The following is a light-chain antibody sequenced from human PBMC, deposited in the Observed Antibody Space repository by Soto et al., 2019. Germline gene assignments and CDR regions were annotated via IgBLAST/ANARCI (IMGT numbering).Light chain of an antibody. J-gene: IGKJ4*01. V-gene: IGKV1-27*01. CDR3: QKYDRAPLT. CDR1: QGISNY. CDR2: AAS. Sequence: DIQMTQSPSSLSASVGDRVTITCRVSQGISNYLAWYQQKPGKVPKVLIYAASTLQSGVPSRFSAIGSGTDFTLTISSLQPEDVATYYCQKYDRAPLTFGGGTKVDIK.